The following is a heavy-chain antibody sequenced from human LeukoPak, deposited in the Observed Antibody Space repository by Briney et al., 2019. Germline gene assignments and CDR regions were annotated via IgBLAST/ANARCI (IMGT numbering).Heavy chain of an antibody. CDR3: AREFADSSGYSIYYYYYMDV. CDR1: GGSISSGSYY. Sequence: PSETLSLTCTVSGGSISSGSYYWSWIRQPAGKGLEWIGRIYTSGSTNYNPSLKSRVTISVDTSKNQFSLKLSSVTAADTAVYYCAREFADSSGYSIYYYYYMDVWGKGTTVTISS. CDR2: IYTSGST. V-gene: IGHV4-61*02. D-gene: IGHD3-22*01. J-gene: IGHJ6*03.